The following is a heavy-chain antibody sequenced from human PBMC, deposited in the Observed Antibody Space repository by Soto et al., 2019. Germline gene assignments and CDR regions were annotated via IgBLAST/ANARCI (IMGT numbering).Heavy chain of an antibody. J-gene: IGHJ4*02. CDR3: ARDGNYDYIWGSYRRFDY. CDR2: ISAYNGNT. V-gene: IGHV1-18*01. D-gene: IGHD3-16*02. CDR1: GYTFTSYG. Sequence: ASVKVSCKASGYTFTSYGISWLRQAPEKGLEWMGWISAYNGNTNYAQKLQGRVTMTTDTSTSTAYMELRSLRSDDTAVYYCARDGNYDYIWGSYRRFDYWGQGTLVTVSS.